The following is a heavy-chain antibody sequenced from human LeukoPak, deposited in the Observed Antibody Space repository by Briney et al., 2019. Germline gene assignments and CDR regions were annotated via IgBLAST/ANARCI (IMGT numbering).Heavy chain of an antibody. CDR1: GYTFSAYY. J-gene: IGHJ4*02. D-gene: IGHD2-2*01. Sequence: ASMTVSCKASGYTFSAYYIHWVRQAPGQGLEWMGWINPKSGGTNYAQKFQGRVTMTTDTSITTAYMEVNSLTSDDTAIYYCARAFCTTNSCFFYSDYWGQGTLVTVSS. CDR3: ARAFCTTNSCFFYSDY. CDR2: INPKSGGT. V-gene: IGHV1-2*02.